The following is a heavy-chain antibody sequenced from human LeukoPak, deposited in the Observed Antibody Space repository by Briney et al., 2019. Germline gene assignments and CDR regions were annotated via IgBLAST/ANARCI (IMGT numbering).Heavy chain of an antibody. D-gene: IGHD4-17*01. CDR1: GFTFSDYY. V-gene: IGHV3-11*01. Sequence: GGSLRLSCAASGFTFSDYYMSWIRQAPGKGLEWVSYISSSGSTIYYADSVKGRFTISRDNAKNPLYLQMNSLRAEDTAVYYCARHDYGDYQTVDYWGQGTLVTVPS. J-gene: IGHJ4*02. CDR2: ISSSGSTI. CDR3: ARHDYGDYQTVDY.